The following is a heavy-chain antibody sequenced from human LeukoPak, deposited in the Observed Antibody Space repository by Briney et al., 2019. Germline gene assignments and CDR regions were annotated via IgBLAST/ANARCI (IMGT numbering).Heavy chain of an antibody. CDR3: ARAGLRSFDY. CDR2: INHSGST. D-gene: IGHD4-17*01. V-gene: IGHV4-59*12. J-gene: IGHJ4*02. Sequence: QVQLQESGPGLVKPSETLSLTCTVSGGSISSYYWCWVRQPPGQVLEWIGKINHSGSTNYNPSLKSRVTISVDTSKNQFSLKLSSVTAADTAVYYCARAGLRSFDYWGQGTLVTVSS. CDR1: GGSISSYY.